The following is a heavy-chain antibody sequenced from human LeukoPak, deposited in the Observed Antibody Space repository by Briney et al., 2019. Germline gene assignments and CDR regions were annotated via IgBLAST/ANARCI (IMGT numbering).Heavy chain of an antibody. CDR3: ARDRGGGYGGIDYYYGMDV. V-gene: IGHV4-31*03. CDR2: IYYSGST. D-gene: IGHD5-18*01. J-gene: IGHJ6*02. CDR1: GGSISSGGYY. Sequence: PSQTLSLTCTVSGGSISSGGYYWSWIRQHPGKGLEWIGYIYYSGSTYYNPSLKSRVTISVDTSKNQFSLKLSSVTAADTAVYYCARDRGGGYGGIDYYYGMDVWGQGTTVTVSS.